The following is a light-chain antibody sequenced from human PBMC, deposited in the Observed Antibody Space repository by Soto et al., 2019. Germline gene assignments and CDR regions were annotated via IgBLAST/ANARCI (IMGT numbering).Light chain of an antibody. CDR2: EVS. CDR1: SSDVGSYNR. J-gene: IGLJ1*01. CDR3: NSYTGSSTYV. Sequence: QSALHQPPSVSGSPGQSVAISCPGTSSDVGSYNRVSWYQQPPGAAPKLMIYEVSNRPSGVPDRFSGSKSGNTASLTISGLQAEDEADYYCNSYTGSSTYVFGTGTKVTVL. V-gene: IGLV2-18*02.